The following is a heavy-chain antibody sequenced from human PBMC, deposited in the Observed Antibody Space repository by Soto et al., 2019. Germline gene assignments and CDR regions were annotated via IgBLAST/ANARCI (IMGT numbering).Heavy chain of an antibody. D-gene: IGHD3-10*01. CDR3: AEDFVARGAGSWFDY. CDR2: ISGSGGST. Sequence: EVQLLESGGGLVQPGGSLRLSCAASGFTFSSYAMSWVRQAPGKGLEWVSAISGSGGSTYYADSVKGRFTISRDNSKNTLYRQRNSLRTEDTAVYYCAEDFVARGAGSWFDYWGQGTLVTVSS. CDR1: GFTFSSYA. V-gene: IGHV3-23*01. J-gene: IGHJ4*02.